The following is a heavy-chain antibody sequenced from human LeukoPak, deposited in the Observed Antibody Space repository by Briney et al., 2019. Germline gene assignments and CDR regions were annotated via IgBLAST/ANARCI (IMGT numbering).Heavy chain of an antibody. J-gene: IGHJ4*02. D-gene: IGHD5-12*01. Sequence: GESLKISCKGSGYSFTRNWIGWVRQMPGKGLEWMGIIYPGDSDTRYSPSFQGQVTISADKSISTAYLQWSTLKASDTAMYYCSRLYSGYDSYFDYWGQGTLVTVSS. CDR2: IYPGDSDT. V-gene: IGHV5-51*01. CDR1: GYSFTRNW. CDR3: SRLYSGYDSYFDY.